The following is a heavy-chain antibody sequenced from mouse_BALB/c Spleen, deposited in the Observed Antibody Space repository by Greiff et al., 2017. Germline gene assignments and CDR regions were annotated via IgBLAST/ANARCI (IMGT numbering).Heavy chain of an antibody. V-gene: IGHV5-6*02. Sequence: EVKLVESGGDLVKPGGSLKLSCAASGFTFSSYGMSWVRQTPDKRLEWVATISSGGSYTYYPDSVKGRFTISRDNAKNTLYLQMSSLKSEDTAMYYCAREGYYGFAWFAYWGQGTLVTVSA. CDR1: GFTFSSYG. D-gene: IGHD2-1*01. CDR2: ISSGGSYT. CDR3: AREGYYGFAWFAY. J-gene: IGHJ3*01.